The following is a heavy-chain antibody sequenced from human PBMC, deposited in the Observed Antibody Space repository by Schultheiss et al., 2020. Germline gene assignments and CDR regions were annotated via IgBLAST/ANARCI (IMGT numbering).Heavy chain of an antibody. J-gene: IGHJ5*02. CDR1: GYSISSGYY. CDR2: INHSGST. CDR3: ARGYCSSTSCPGGNWFDP. V-gene: IGHV4-38-2*01. Sequence: SETLSLTCAVSGYSISSGYYWGWIRQPPGKGLEWIGEINHSGSTNYNPSLKSRVTISVDTSKNQFSLKLSSVTAADTAVYYCARGYCSSTSCPGGNWFDPWGKGTLGTVSA. D-gene: IGHD2-2*01.